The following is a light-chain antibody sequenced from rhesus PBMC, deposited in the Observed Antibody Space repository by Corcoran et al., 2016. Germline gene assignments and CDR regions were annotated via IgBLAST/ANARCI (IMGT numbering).Light chain of an antibody. CDR3: QQYSDWPLT. V-gene: IGKV3-42*03. CDR2: DVS. J-gene: IGKJ4*01. Sequence: EIVLTQSPATLSLSPGERATLSCRASQSVSNTLAWDQQRPGQAPRLLIYDVSNRATGIPDRFSGSGYGTDFTLTISSLEHEDFAVYFCQQYSDWPLTFGGGTKVEIK. CDR1: QSVSNT.